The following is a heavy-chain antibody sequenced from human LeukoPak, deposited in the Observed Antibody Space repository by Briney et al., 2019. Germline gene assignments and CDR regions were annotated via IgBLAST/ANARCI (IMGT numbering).Heavy chain of an antibody. D-gene: IGHD6-19*01. CDR1: GFTFSSHG. CDR2: ITGGGTT. CDR3: ARRSGIAVAGAFDY. V-gene: IGHV3-23*01. J-gene: IGHJ4*02. Sequence: GGSLRLSCAASGFTFSSHGMNWVRQAPGKGLEWVSGITGGGTTYYADSVKGRVTISRDNSKNTLYLQMNSLRAEDTAVYYCARRSGIAVAGAFDYWGQGTLVTVSS.